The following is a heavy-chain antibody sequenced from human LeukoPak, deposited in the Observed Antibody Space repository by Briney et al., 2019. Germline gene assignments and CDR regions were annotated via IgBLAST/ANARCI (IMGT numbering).Heavy chain of an antibody. Sequence: KPSETLSLTCTVSGGSISSSSYYWGWIRQPPGKGLEWIGYIYYSGSTNYNPSLRSRVTISVDTSKNQFSLKLSSVTAADTAVYYCARSSESYDSSGYYSYYFDYWGQGTLVTVSS. V-gene: IGHV4-61*05. CDR1: GGSISSSSYY. J-gene: IGHJ4*02. CDR3: ARSSESYDSSGYYSYYFDY. CDR2: IYYSGST. D-gene: IGHD3-22*01.